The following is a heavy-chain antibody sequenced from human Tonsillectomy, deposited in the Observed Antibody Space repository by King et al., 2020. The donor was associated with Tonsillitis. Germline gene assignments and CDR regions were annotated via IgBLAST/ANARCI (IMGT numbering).Heavy chain of an antibody. CDR1: GGSFNSYL. CDR2: INPISGTA. V-gene: IGHV1-69*01. J-gene: IGHJ2*01. D-gene: IGHD3-10*01. CDR3: AREKSITIRGVLMNWHFDL. Sequence: QVQLVESGAEVRKPGSSVKVSCKASGGSFNSYLIRWVRQAPGQGLEWMGGINPISGTANYAEKFQGGVTITADESTNTAYLELNNVTSEATAVYYCAREKSITIRGVLMNWHFDLWGRGTQVIVSS.